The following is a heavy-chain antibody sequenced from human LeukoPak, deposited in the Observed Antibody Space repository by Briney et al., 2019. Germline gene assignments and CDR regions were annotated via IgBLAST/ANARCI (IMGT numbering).Heavy chain of an antibody. V-gene: IGHV1-2*06. CDR3: AREGPYGSGTYGY. CDR2: IDPNSGGT. CDR1: GYTFTGYY. Sequence: ASVKVSCKASGYTFTGYYMHWVRQAPGQGLEWMGRIDPNSGGTNYAQKFQGRVTMTRDTSISTAYMELSRLRSDDTAVYYCAREGPYGSGTYGYWGQGTLVTVSP. D-gene: IGHD3-10*01. J-gene: IGHJ4*02.